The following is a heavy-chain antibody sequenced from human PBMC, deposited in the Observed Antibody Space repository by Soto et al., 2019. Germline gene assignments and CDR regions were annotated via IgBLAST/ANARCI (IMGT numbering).Heavy chain of an antibody. V-gene: IGHV3-21*01. CDR2: ITHTGTNA. CDR1: GFSFSDYS. J-gene: IGHJ4*02. CDR3: ARAHDFWGGRQQPIDS. Sequence: GGSLRLSCTASGFSFSDYSFNWVRQAPGKGLEWVSSITHTGTNAYYADSVKGRFTISKDSADNSLILQMTSLRAEDTAVYHCARAHDFWGGRQQPIDSWGQGTLVTVSS. D-gene: IGHD3-3*01.